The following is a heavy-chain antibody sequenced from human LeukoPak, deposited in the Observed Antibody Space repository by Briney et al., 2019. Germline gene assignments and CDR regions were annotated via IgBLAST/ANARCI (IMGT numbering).Heavy chain of an antibody. V-gene: IGHV3-21*06. CDR2: INTVSSYI. CDR1: GFSFSSYS. CDR3: AKETGILRFLDTTPVPYHMDV. J-gene: IGHJ6*03. D-gene: IGHD3-3*01. Sequence: PGGSLRLSCAASGFSFSSYSFNWVRQAPGKGLEWVSSINTVSSYIYYADSLKGRFTISRDNANNLLYLQMNSLRVDDTAVYFCAKETGILRFLDTTPVPYHMDVWGKGTTVIVSS.